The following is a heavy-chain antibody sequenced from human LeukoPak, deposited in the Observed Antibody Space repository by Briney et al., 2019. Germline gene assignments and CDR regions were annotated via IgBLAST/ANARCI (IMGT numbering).Heavy chain of an antibody. CDR3: ARGRGPDYGDYTVLGY. D-gene: IGHD4-17*01. CDR2: INHSGST. Sequence: SETLSLTCAVYGGSFNGYYWSWIRQPPGKGLEWIGEINHSGSTNYNPSLKSRVTISVDTSKNQFPLKLSSVTAADTAVYYCARGRGPDYGDYTVLGYWGQGTLVTVSS. J-gene: IGHJ4*02. CDR1: GGSFNGYY. V-gene: IGHV4-34*01.